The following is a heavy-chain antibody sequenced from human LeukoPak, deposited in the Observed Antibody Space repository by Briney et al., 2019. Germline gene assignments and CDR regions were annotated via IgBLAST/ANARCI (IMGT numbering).Heavy chain of an antibody. D-gene: IGHD6-13*01. CDR2: IKQDGSEK. CDR1: GFTFSSYW. V-gene: IGHV3-7*01. Sequence: PGGSLRLSCAASGFTFSSYWMSWVRQAPGKGREWVANIKQDGSEKYYVDSVKGRFTISRDNAKNSLYLQMNSLRAEDTAVYYCARCGSSWFEYNYFDYWGQGTLVTVSS. CDR3: ARCGSSWFEYNYFDY. J-gene: IGHJ4*02.